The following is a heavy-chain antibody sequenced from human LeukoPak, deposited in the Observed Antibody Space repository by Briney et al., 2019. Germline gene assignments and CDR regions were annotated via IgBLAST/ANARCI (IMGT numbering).Heavy chain of an antibody. Sequence: SETLSLTCTVSGGLISRIEYYWGWVRQSPVKGLEWLGHIYHTGTTLYSPHLNNRLTVSVDSSKNQFSLTLNSVTAADTAVYYCASVSVWELATHTGGSFDYWGRGILVTVSS. CDR1: GGLISRIEYY. J-gene: IGHJ4*02. V-gene: IGHV4-30-4*01. CDR2: IYHTGTT. CDR3: ASVSVWELATHTGGSFDY. D-gene: IGHD1-26*01.